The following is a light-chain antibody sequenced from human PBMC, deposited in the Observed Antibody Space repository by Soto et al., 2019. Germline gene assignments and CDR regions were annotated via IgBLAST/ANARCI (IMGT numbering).Light chain of an antibody. CDR2: DAS. Sequence: ETVMTQSPATLSVSPGERATLSCRASQSVSSNLAWYQQKPGQAPRLLIYDASTRATGIPARFSGSGYGTEFTLTISRLQSEDFAVYYCQQYNTWPLTFGPGTKVDIK. V-gene: IGKV3-15*01. CDR3: QQYNTWPLT. CDR1: QSVSSN. J-gene: IGKJ3*01.